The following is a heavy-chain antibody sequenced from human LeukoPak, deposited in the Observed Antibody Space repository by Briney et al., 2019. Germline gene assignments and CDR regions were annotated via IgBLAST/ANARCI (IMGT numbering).Heavy chain of an antibody. V-gene: IGHV3-7*01. Sequence: GGSLRLSCAASGFTFSSYWMSWVRQAPGKGLEWVANIKQDGCEKYYVDSVKGRFTISRDNAENSLYLQMNSLRAEDTAVYYCARDQQWLVPRYYYYGMDVWGQGTTVTVSS. D-gene: IGHD6-19*01. CDR3: ARDQQWLVPRYYYYGMDV. CDR2: IKQDGCEK. CDR1: GFTFSSYW. J-gene: IGHJ6*02.